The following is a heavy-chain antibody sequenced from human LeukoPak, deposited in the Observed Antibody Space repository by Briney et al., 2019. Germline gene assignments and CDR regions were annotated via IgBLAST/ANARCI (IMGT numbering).Heavy chain of an antibody. D-gene: IGHD3-3*01. Sequence: XXXXXXQXTGXGXEWMGWMNPNSGNTGYAQKFQGRVTMTRNTSISTAYMELSSLRSEDTAVYYCARSNLRSGFTSPIRYWGQGTLVTVSS. CDR2: MNPNSGNT. CDR1: X. V-gene: IGHV1-8*01. CDR3: ARSNLRSGFTSPIRY. J-gene: IGHJ4*02.